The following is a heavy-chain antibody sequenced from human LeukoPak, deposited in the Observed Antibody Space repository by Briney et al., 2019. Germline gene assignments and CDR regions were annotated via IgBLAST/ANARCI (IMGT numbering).Heavy chain of an antibody. Sequence: VASMKVSCKTSGYTFTAYYMHWVRQAPGQGLEWVGRINPDSGGAKYAQKFQGRVTRTWDTSISTAYMELSRLRSDDTAVYYCARGGTGTTAYFFMDGLGKGTTVTV. CDR1: GYTFTAYY. J-gene: IGHJ6*03. D-gene: IGHD1-1*01. V-gene: IGHV1-2*06. CDR3: ARGGTGTTAYFFMDG. CDR2: INPDSGGA.